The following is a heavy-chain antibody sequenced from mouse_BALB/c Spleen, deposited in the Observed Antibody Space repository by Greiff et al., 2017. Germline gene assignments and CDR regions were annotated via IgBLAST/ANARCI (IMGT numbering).Heavy chain of an antibody. D-gene: IGHD2-1*01. V-gene: IGHV2-2-2*01. J-gene: IGHJ4*01. Sequence: QVQLKQSGPGLVQPSQSLSITCTVSGFSLTSYGVHWVRQSPGKGLEWLGVIWSGGSTDYNAAFISRLSISKDNSKSQVFFKMNSLQADDTAIYYCVRNYGNYRTGNAMDYWGQGTSVTVSS. CDR2: IWSGGST. CDR3: VRNYGNYRTGNAMDY. CDR1: GFSLTSYG.